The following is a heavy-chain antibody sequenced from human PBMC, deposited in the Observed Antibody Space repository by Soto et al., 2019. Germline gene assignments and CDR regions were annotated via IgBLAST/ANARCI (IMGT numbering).Heavy chain of an antibody. CDR3: ARKSSSSSWFDP. CDR2: ISAYDGNT. CDR1: GYTFSSYG. Sequence: GASVKVSCKASGYTFSSYGISWVGQAPGQGLEWMGWISAYDGNTNYAQKFQARVTMTTDTSTSTGYMELRSLRSDDTAVYYCARKSSSSSWFDPWGQGTLVTVSS. D-gene: IGHD6-6*01. V-gene: IGHV1-18*01. J-gene: IGHJ5*02.